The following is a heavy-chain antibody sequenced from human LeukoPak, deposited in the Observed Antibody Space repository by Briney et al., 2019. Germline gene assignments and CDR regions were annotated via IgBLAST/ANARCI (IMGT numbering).Heavy chain of an antibody. CDR3: ARVDFWSGYYNFDY. D-gene: IGHD3-3*01. CDR1: GGSISGYY. CDR2: IYYSGST. J-gene: IGHJ4*02. V-gene: IGHV4-59*01. Sequence: SETLSLTCTVSGGSISGYYWSWIRQPPGKGLEWIGYIYYSGSTNYNPSLKSRVTISVDTSKNQFSLKLSSVTAADTAVYYCARVDFWSGYYNFDYWGQGTLVAVSS.